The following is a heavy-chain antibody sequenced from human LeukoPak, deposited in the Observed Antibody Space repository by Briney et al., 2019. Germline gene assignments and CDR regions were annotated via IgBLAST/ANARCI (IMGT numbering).Heavy chain of an antibody. CDR1: GFTFISYG. CDR3: AKETISSGGFDP. V-gene: IGHV3-30*02. J-gene: IGHJ5*02. D-gene: IGHD6-19*01. CDR2: IRYDGSNK. Sequence: GGSLRLSCAASGFTFISYGMHWVRQAPGKGLEWVAFIRYDGSNKYYADSVKGRFTISRDNSKNTLYLQMNSLRAEDTAVYYCAKETISSGGFDPWGQGTLVTVSS.